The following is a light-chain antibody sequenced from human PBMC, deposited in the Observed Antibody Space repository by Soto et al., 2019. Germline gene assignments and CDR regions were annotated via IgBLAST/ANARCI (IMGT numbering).Light chain of an antibody. CDR3: QQYDIYPLT. V-gene: IGKV1-16*01. Sequence: DIQMTQSPTSLSASVVATVTISWPSSQDISNYVAWFQQKPGKAPESLIYAASDLQSGVPSRFSGSGHGTDFTLTITSLQPEDFATYYCQQYDIYPLTFGGGTKVDIK. CDR1: QDISNY. CDR2: AAS. J-gene: IGKJ4*01.